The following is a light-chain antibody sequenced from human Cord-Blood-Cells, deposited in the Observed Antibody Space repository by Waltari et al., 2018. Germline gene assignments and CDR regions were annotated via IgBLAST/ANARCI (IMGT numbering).Light chain of an antibody. V-gene: IGKV1-33*01. Sequence: DILMTQSPSSLSASVVDRVTITCQASQDISNYLNWYQQKPGKAPKLLIYDASNLETGVPSRFSGSGSGTDFTFTISSLQPEDIATYYCQQYDNLPFTFGPGTKVDIK. CDR2: DAS. J-gene: IGKJ3*01. CDR3: QQYDNLPFT. CDR1: QDISNY.